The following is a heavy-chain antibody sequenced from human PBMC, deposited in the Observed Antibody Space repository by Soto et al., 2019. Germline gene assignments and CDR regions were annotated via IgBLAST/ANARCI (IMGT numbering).Heavy chain of an antibody. V-gene: IGHV4-39*01. CDR1: GGSISSSSYY. Sequence: SETLSLTCTVSGGSISSSSYYWGWIRQPPGKGLEWIGSIYYSGSTYYNPSLKSRVTISVDTSKNQFSLKLSSVTAADTAVYYCAGGYYDFWSGINYYYYGMDVWGQGTTVTVSS. J-gene: IGHJ6*02. CDR2: IYYSGST. CDR3: AGGYYDFWSGINYYYYGMDV. D-gene: IGHD3-3*01.